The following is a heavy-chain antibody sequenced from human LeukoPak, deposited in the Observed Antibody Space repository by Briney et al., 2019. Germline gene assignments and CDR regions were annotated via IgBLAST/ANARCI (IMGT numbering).Heavy chain of an antibody. CDR1: GYTFTGYY. V-gene: IGHV1-18*04. J-gene: IGHJ4*02. D-gene: IGHD4-17*01. Sequence: ASVKVSCKASGYTFTGYYMHWVRQAPGQGLEWMGWISAYNGNTNYAQKFQGRVTMTTDTSTSTASMELRSLRSDDTAVYYCARETTVTSQPFDYWGQGTLVTVSS. CDR2: ISAYNGNT. CDR3: ARETTVTSQPFDY.